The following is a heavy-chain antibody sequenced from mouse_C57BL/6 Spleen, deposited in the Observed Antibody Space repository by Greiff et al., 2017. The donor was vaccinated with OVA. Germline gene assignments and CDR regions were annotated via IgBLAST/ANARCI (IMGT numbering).Heavy chain of an antibody. CDR2: ISYDGSN. CDR1: GYSITSGYY. J-gene: IGHJ2*01. D-gene: IGHD1-1*01. V-gene: IGHV3-6*01. Sequence: VQLKESGPGLVKPSQSLSLTCSVTGYSITSGYYWNWIRQFPGNKLEWMGYISYDGSNNYNPSLKNRISITLDTSKNKFFLKLNSVTTEDTATYYCARGGDYYGTFDYWGQGTTLTVSS. CDR3: ARGGDYYGTFDY.